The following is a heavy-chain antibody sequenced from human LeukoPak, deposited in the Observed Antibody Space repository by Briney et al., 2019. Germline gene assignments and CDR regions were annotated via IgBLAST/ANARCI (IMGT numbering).Heavy chain of an antibody. CDR3: ARAQYCSSTSCGVDV. D-gene: IGHD2-2*01. J-gene: IGHJ6*02. CDR1: GYTSTGYY. V-gene: IGHV1-2*06. CDR2: INPKSGDT. Sequence: ASVKVSCKASGYTSTGYYMHWVRQAPGQGLEWMGRINPKSGDTSYAQKFQGRVTMTRDTSISTAYMELSRLSYDDTAVYHCARAQYCSSTSCGVDVWGQGTTVTVSS.